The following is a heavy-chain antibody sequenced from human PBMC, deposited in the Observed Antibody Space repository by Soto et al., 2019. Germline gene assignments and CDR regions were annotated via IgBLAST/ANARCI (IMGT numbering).Heavy chain of an antibody. V-gene: IGHV3-23*01. D-gene: IGHD6-13*01. CDR2: ISGSGSNT. J-gene: IGHJ4*02. CDR3: AKRGLYSAAADLDY. Sequence: GGSLRLSCAASGFTFSSYATNWVRQAPGKGLEWVSAISGSGSNTYYADSVKGRFTISRDNSKNTLYLQMNSLRADDTAVYYCAKRGLYSAAADLDYWGQGTLVTVSS. CDR1: GFTFSSYA.